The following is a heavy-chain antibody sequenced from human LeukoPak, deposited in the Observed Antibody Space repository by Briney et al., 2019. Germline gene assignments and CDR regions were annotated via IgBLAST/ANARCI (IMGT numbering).Heavy chain of an antibody. Sequence: PSETLSLTCTVSGGSISSYYWSWIRQPPGKGLEWIGYIYYSGSTTYNPSLKSRVTISVDTSKNQFSLKLSSVTAADTAVYYCARDNYGGDYFDYWGQGTLVTVSS. CDR1: GGSISSYY. CDR2: IYYSGST. CDR3: ARDNYGGDYFDY. V-gene: IGHV4-59*01. D-gene: IGHD4-23*01. J-gene: IGHJ4*02.